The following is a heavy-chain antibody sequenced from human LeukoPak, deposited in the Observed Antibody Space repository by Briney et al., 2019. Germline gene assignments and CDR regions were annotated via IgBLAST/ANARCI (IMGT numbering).Heavy chain of an antibody. Sequence: GGSLRLPCAASGVTFSSYGMHWVRQAPGKGLEWVAVISYDGSNKYYADSVKGRFTISRDNSKITLYLQMNSLRAEDTAVYYCAKDRAGYCSGGSCYRSDYWGQGTLVTVSS. V-gene: IGHV3-30*18. CDR2: ISYDGSNK. CDR1: GVTFSSYG. CDR3: AKDRAGYCSGGSCYRSDY. D-gene: IGHD2-15*01. J-gene: IGHJ4*02.